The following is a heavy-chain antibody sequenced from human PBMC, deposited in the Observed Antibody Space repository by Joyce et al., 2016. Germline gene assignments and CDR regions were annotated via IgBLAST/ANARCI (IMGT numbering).Heavy chain of an antibody. D-gene: IGHD2-21*01. CDR2: IYWTDDK. Sequence: QITLKASGPTLVKPSETLTVTCTFSGFSLSTSGVGVGWIRQPPGKALEWLALIYWTDDKRYSPSLKGRLTISKDTSKNQVVLTMTNMDPVDTATYYCAHSLMDGDPLGFDQWGQGTLVTVSS. V-gene: IGHV2-5*01. CDR1: GFSLSTSGVG. CDR3: AHSLMDGDPLGFDQ. J-gene: IGHJ4*02.